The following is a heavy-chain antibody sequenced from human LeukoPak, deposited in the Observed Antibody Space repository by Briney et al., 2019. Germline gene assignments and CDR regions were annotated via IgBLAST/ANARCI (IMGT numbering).Heavy chain of an antibody. D-gene: IGHD3-9*01. Sequence: GSLRLSCAASGFTFSSFSVNWARQPPGKGLEWIGSIYYSGSTNYNPSLKSRVTISVDTSKNQFSLKLSSVTAADTAVYYCARGLRYFDWLSAYYFDYWGQGTLVTVSS. V-gene: IGHV4-59*01. J-gene: IGHJ4*02. CDR3: ARGLRYFDWLSAYYFDY. CDR1: GFTFSSFS. CDR2: IYYSGST.